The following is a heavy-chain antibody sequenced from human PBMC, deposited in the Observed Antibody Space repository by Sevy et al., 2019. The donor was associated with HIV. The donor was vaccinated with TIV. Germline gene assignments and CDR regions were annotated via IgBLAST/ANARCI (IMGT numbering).Heavy chain of an antibody. Sequence: GGSLRLSCAASGFTFSSYAMHWVRQAPGKGLEWVAVISYDGSNKYYADSVKGRFTISRDNSKNTLYLQMNSLRAEDTAVYYCARDMIAVAGTGGYAFDIWGQGTMVTVSS. CDR2: ISYDGSNK. J-gene: IGHJ3*02. CDR3: ARDMIAVAGTGGYAFDI. D-gene: IGHD6-19*01. V-gene: IGHV3-30-3*01. CDR1: GFTFSSYA.